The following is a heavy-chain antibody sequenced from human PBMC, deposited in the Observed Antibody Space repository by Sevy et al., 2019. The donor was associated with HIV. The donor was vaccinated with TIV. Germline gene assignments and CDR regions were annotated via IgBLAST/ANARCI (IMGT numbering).Heavy chain of an antibody. J-gene: IGHJ5*02. V-gene: IGHV3-53*01. CDR1: GFTVSNIY. D-gene: IGHD3-9*01. Sequence: GGSLRLSCAASGFTVSNIYMSWVRQAPGKGLEWVSVICAGGNIYYVYSVKGRFTISRDNPKNTVYLQMNSLRAEDTAVYYCARGGGLDILTGNPWGQGTLVTVSS. CDR3: ARGGGLDILTGNP. CDR2: ICAGGNI.